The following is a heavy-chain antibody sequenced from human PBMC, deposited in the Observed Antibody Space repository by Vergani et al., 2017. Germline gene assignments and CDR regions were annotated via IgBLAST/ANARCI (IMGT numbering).Heavy chain of an antibody. CDR1: GGSISSYY. D-gene: IGHD2-15*01. CDR3: ARWYCSGGSCYSTGNWFDP. V-gene: IGHV4-39*01. J-gene: IGHJ5*02. CDR2: IYYSGST. Sequence: QVQLQESGPGLVKPSETLSLTCTVSGGSISSYYWGWIRQPPGKGLGWFRGIYYSGSTYYNPSLKSRVTISVDTSKNQFSLKLSSVTAADTAVYYCARWYCSGGSCYSTGNWFDPWGQGTLVTVSS.